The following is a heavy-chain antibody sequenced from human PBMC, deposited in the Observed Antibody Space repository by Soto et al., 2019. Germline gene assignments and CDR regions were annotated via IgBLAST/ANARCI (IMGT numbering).Heavy chain of an antibody. V-gene: IGHV4-34*01. CDR1: GGSFSAYD. D-gene: IGHD2-15*01. CDR3: VRGLRYSGMEE. CDR2: IDHSGST. J-gene: IGHJ6*02. Sequence: PSETLSLSCAVNGGSFSAYDCTWIRQPPGRGLEWIGEIDHSGSTNYNPSLDSRVTISIDTAKNRFSLNVTSVTAADTAVYYCVRGLRYSGMEEWGQGPTVTVSS.